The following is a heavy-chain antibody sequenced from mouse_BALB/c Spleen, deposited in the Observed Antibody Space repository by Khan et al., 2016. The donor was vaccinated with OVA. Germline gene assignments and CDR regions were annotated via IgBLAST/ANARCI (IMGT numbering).Heavy chain of an antibody. CDR3: TRHGYVAWFTY. Sequence: VQLKESGPELMKPGASVKISCMAPGYSFTTYYIHWVMQSHGKSLEWIGYIDPFSGSTTYNQKFKGKATLTVDKSSSTAYIHLSNLTSEDSAVYYCTRHGYVAWFTYWGQGTLVTVSA. CDR1: GYSFTTYY. V-gene: IGHV1S135*01. J-gene: IGHJ3*01. CDR2: IDPFSGST. D-gene: IGHD2-2*01.